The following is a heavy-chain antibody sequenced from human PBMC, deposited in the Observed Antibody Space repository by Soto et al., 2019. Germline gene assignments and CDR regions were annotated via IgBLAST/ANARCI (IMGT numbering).Heavy chain of an antibody. V-gene: IGHV3-23*01. CDR1: GFTFSSYA. J-gene: IGHJ4*02. CDR3: AKAKYYDSSGYPGGY. CDR2: ISGSGGST. D-gene: IGHD3-22*01. Sequence: PGGSLRLSCAASGFTFSSYAMSWVRQAPGKGLEWVSAISGSGGSTYYADSVKGRFTISRDNSKNTLYLQMNSLRAEDTAVYYCAKAKYYDSSGYPGGYWGQGTLVTGSS.